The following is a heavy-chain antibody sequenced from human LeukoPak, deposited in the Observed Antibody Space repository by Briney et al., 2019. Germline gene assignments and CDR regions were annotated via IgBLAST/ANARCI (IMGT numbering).Heavy chain of an antibody. V-gene: IGHV1-18*01. D-gene: IGHD3-10*01. J-gene: IGHJ4*02. CDR3: AREKLWFGEFPIDY. CDR1: GYTFTDYL. CDR2: ISTKNGYT. Sequence: ASVKVSCKASGYTFTDYLINWVRQAPGQGLEWVGSISTKNGYTKLAQKFQGRVAMTKDTSANTIYMDLKSLTFDDTAVYYCAREKLWFGEFPIDYWGQGTLVTVSS.